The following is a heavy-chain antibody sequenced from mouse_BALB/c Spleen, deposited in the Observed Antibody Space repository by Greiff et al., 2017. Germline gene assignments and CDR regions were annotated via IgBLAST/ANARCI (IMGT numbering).Heavy chain of an antibody. J-gene: IGHJ3*01. Sequence: EVKLMESGGGLVKPGGSLKLSCAASGFTFSSYAMSWVRQTPEKRLEWVATISSGGSYTYYPDSVKGRFTISRDNAKNTLYLQMSSLRSEDTAMYYCARHDDYYGSRYGAWFAYWGQGTLVTVSA. CDR2: ISSGGSYT. CDR1: GFTFSSYA. CDR3: ARHDDYYGSRYGAWFAY. V-gene: IGHV5-9-3*01. D-gene: IGHD1-1*01.